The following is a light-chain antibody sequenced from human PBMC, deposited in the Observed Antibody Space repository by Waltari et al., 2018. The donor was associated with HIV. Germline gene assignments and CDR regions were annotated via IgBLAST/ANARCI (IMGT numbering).Light chain of an antibody. CDR1: NSDVGGYNY. CDR2: DVS. V-gene: IGLV2-14*03. Sequence: QSALTQPASVSGSPGQSITISCPGTNSDVGGYNYVSWYQQHPGKAPKLVIYDVSNRPSGVSNRFSGSKSGNTASLAISGLQAEDEADYYCSSYTSINTLLFGGGTKLTVL. CDR3: SSYTSINTLL. J-gene: IGLJ2*01.